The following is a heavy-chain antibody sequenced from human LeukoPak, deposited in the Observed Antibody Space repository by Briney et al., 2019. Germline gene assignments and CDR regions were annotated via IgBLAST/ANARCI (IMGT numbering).Heavy chain of an antibody. J-gene: IGHJ4*01. D-gene: IGHD3-10*01. CDR3: ARDKDFGFDY. V-gene: IGHV3-48*02. CDR1: GFTFSSFS. Sequence: GGSLRLSCAASGFTFSSFSMNCVRQAPGKGLEWVSYFSTSSGTISYADSVKGRFTISRDDAKSSLYLQMNSLRDEDTAVYYCARDKDFGFDYWGQGTLVTVSS. CDR2: FSTSSGTI.